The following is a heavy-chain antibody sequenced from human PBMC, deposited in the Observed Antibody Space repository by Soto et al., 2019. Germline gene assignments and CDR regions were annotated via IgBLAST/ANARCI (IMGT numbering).Heavy chain of an antibody. CDR2: ISWNSGSI. Sequence: GGSLRLSCAASGFTFDDYAMHWVRQAPGKGLEWVSGISWNSGSIGYADSVKGRFTISRDNAKNSLYLQMNSLRAEDTALYYCAKDINMITFGGVIVGPEFDYWGQGTLVTVSS. D-gene: IGHD3-16*02. CDR1: GFTFDDYA. V-gene: IGHV3-9*01. CDR3: AKDINMITFGGVIVGPEFDY. J-gene: IGHJ4*02.